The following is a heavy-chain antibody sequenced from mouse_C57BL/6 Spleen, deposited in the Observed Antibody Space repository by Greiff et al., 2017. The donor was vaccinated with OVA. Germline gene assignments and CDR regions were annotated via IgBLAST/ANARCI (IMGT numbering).Heavy chain of an antibody. V-gene: IGHV7-3*01. CDR3: ARPLDYDGFAY. CDR2: IRNKANGYTT. J-gene: IGHJ3*01. D-gene: IGHD2-4*01. Sequence: EVKLVESGGGLVQPGGSLSLSCAASGFTFTDYYMSWVRQPPGKALEWLGFIRNKANGYTTEYSASVKGRFTISRDTSQSILYLQMNALRAEDSATYYCARPLDYDGFAYWGQGTLVTVSA. CDR1: GFTFTDYY.